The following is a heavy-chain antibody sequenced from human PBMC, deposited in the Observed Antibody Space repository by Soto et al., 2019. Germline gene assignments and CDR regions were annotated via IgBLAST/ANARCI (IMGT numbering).Heavy chain of an antibody. V-gene: IGHV3-48*01. D-gene: IGHD6-13*01. CDR1: GFTVSNSY. CDR3: ASSWQQNGMDV. J-gene: IGHJ6*02. CDR2: ISSSSSTI. Sequence: GGSLRLSCAASGFTVSNSYMNWVRQAPGKGLEWVSYISSSSSTIYYADSVKGRFTISRDNAKNSLYLQMNSLRAEDTAVYYCASSWQQNGMDVWGQGTTVTVSS.